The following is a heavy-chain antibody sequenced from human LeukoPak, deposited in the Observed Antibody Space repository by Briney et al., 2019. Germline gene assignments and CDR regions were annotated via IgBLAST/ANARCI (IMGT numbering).Heavy chain of an antibody. Sequence: HPGGSLRLSCAASGFTFSSYAMSWVRQAPGKGLEWVSAISGSGGSTYYADSVKGRFTISRDNPKNTLYLQMNSLRAEDTAVYYCAKDTAYYYGSGSYPTESFDYWGQGTLVTVSS. CDR1: GFTFSSYA. CDR3: AKDTAYYYGSGSYPTESFDY. D-gene: IGHD3-10*01. CDR2: ISGSGGST. J-gene: IGHJ4*02. V-gene: IGHV3-23*01.